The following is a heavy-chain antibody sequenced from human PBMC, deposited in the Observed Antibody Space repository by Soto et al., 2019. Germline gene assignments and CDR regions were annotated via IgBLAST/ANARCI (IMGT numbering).Heavy chain of an antibody. V-gene: IGHV3-23*01. Sequence: PGGSLRLSCAASGFTFDSYAMNWVRQAPGKGLEWVSTISGTSGSTYYADSVKGRFTISRDNSKNTLFLQMNSLRVEDTAMYYCAKRETDYRRWLHFDFWGQGTPVTVSS. J-gene: IGHJ4*02. D-gene: IGHD3-9*01. CDR1: GFTFDSYA. CDR3: AKRETDYRRWLHFDF. CDR2: ISGTSGST.